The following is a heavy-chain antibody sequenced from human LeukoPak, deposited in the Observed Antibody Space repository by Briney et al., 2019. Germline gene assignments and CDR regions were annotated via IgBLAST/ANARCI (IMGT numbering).Heavy chain of an antibody. V-gene: IGHV4-61*02. J-gene: IGHJ4*02. CDR3: ARVSGYDWESFYDY. D-gene: IGHD5-12*01. CDR2: IYTSGST. CDR1: GGSISSGSYY. Sequence: TLSLTCTVSGGSISSGSYYWSWIRQPAGKGLEWIGRIYTSGSTNYNPSLKSRVTISVDTSKNQFSLKLRSVTAADTAVYYCARVSGYDWESFYDYWGQGTLVTVSS.